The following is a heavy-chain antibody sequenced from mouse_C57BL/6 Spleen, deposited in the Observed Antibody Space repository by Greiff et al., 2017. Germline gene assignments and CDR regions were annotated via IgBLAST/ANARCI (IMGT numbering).Heavy chain of an antibody. CDR2: ISSGGSYT. CDR3: ARRTYDYDDY. CDR1: GFTFSSYG. D-gene: IGHD2-4*01. J-gene: IGHJ2*01. V-gene: IGHV5-6*01. Sequence: VQLKESGGDLVKPGGSLKLSCAASGFTFSSYGMSWVRQTPDKRLEWVATISSGGSYTYYPDSVKGRFTISRDNAKNTLYLQMSSLKSEDTAMYYCARRTYDYDDYWGQGTTLTVSS.